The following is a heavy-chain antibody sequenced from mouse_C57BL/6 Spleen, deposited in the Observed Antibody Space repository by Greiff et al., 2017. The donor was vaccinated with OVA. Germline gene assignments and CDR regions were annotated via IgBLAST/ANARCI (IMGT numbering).Heavy chain of an antibody. D-gene: IGHD2-4*01. V-gene: IGHV1-64*01. CDR2: IHPNSGST. CDR3: ARNYDYDDGESFDY. CDR1: GYTFTSYW. J-gene: IGHJ2*01. Sequence: QVQLQQSGAELVKPGASVKLSCKASGYTFTSYWMHWVKQRPGQGLEWIGMIHPNSGSTNYNEKFKSKATLTVDKSSSTAYMQLSSLTSEDSAVYYCARNYDYDDGESFDYWGQGTTLTVSS.